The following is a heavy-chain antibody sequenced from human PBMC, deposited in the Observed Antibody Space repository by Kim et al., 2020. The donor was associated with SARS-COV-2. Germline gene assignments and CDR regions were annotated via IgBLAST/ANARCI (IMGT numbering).Heavy chain of an antibody. CDR2: IYSSGTT. J-gene: IGHJ5*02. D-gene: IGHD3-22*01. CDR3: ARHDNVPVIKRGFDP. V-gene: IGHV4-59*08. CDR1: GGSITGYY. Sequence: SETLSLTCSVSGGSITGYYWSWIRQPPGKGLEWIGYIYSSGTTYYNPSLNSRLSITLDTSKNQLSLNLRSVTAADTAVYYCARHDNVPVIKRGFDPWGQGTLVTVSS.